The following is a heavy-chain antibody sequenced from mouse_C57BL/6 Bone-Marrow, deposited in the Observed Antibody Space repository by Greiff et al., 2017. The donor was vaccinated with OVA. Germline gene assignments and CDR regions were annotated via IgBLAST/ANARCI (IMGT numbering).Heavy chain of an antibody. CDR3: AKKGYYGSVYYYAMDY. V-gene: IGHV2-5*01. J-gene: IGHJ4*01. Sequence: VQLQQSGPGLVQPSQSLSITCTVSGFSLTSYGVHWVRQSPGKGLEWLGVIWRGGSTDYNAAFMSRLSITKDNSKSQVFFKMNSLQADDTAIYYCAKKGYYGSVYYYAMDYWGQGTSVTVSS. CDR1: GFSLTSYG. D-gene: IGHD1-1*01. CDR2: IWRGGST.